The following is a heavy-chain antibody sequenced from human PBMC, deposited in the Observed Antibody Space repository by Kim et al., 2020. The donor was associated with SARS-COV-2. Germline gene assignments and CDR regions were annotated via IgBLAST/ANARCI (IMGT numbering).Heavy chain of an antibody. J-gene: IGHJ4*02. V-gene: IGHV3-7*01. CDR3: VGGRWVAY. CDR2: GREK. Sequence: GREKYYVDSVKGRITITRDNAKNSVYLQMNSLRVEDTAIYYGVGGRWVAYWGQGTLVTVSS. D-gene: IGHD1-26*01.